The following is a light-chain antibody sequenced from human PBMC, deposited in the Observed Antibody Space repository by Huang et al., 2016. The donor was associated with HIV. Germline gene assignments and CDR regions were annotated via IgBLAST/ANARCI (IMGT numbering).Light chain of an antibody. CDR3: QQYGTSPLYT. Sequence: VLTQSPNTLSLSPGERATLSCRASQSVTSSHLAWYQQKPGQAPRLLIYGAFTRAPGIPDRVSGSGSGTDFTLTISRLEPEDFAVYYCQQYGTSPLYTFGQGTKLEIK. CDR2: GAF. V-gene: IGKV3-20*01. CDR1: QSVTSSH. J-gene: IGKJ2*01.